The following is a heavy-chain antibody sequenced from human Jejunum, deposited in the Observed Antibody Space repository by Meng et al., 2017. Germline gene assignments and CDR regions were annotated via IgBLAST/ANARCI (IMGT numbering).Heavy chain of an antibody. J-gene: IGHJ4*02. CDR2: TNPDTGGT. V-gene: IGHV1-2*04. D-gene: IGHD1-1*01. CDR1: EYTFSDHY. CDR3: ARDAGSFLDYYFDS. Sequence: QVQLVQSGAEVKKSGASVKVSCKASEYTFSDHYIHWVRQAPGQGLEWMGWTNPDTGGTNYAQKFQGWVTMTRDTSISTAYMELRRLRSDDTAVYYCARDAGSFLDYYFDSWGQGTLVTVSS.